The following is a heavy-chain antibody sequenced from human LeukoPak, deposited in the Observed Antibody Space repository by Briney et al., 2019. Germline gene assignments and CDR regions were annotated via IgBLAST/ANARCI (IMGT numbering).Heavy chain of an antibody. J-gene: IGHJ6*02. Sequence: GGSLRLSCAASGFTFSSYAMSWVRQAPGKGLEWVSAISGSGGSTYYADSVKGRFTISRDNSKNTLYLQMNSLRAEDTAVYYCAKDILIAAAGRYYYYYGVDVWGQGTTVTVSS. D-gene: IGHD6-13*01. CDR3: AKDILIAAAGRYYYYYGVDV. CDR1: GFTFSSYA. CDR2: ISGSGGST. V-gene: IGHV3-23*01.